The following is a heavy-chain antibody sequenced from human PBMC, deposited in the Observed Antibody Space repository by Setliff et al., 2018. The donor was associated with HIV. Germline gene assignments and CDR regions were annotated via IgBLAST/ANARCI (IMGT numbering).Heavy chain of an antibody. V-gene: IGHV3-30*03. CDR2: ISYDASNK. J-gene: IGHJ4*02. CDR1: GFDFSRYG. Sequence: GGSLRLSCVASGFDFSRYGMHWVRQAPGKGLEWVAVISYDASNKFYSDSVKGRFNVSRDNSKNTLYLLMNSLKTEDTAVYYCTTSWITDGYTFGPRKYYFDYWGQGNLFTVSS. D-gene: IGHD5-18*01. CDR3: TTSWITDGYTFGPRKYYFDY.